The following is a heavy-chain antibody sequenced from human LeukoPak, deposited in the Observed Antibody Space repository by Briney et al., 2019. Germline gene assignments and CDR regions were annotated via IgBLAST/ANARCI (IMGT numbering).Heavy chain of an antibody. CDR3: ARRKARTPNYFDY. CDR1: GGSISSYY. D-gene: IGHD1-14*01. J-gene: IGHJ4*02. CDR2: IYTSGST. V-gene: IGHV4-4*07. Sequence: SETLSLTCTVSGGSISSYYWSWIRQPAGKGLEYIGRIYTSGSTNYNPSLKSRVTISLDTSKNQFSLKLTSVTAADTAMYYCARRKARTPNYFDYWGQGALVTVSS.